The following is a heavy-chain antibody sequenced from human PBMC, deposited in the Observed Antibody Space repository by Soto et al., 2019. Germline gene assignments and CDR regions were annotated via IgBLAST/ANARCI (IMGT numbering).Heavy chain of an antibody. Sequence: HVQLVQSGAEEKKPGASVKVSCMASGYSFTTYKIHWVRQAPGQSLEWMGWVNGDSDYTVYSQNFXXRXTXXRDTSANTVYMELSSLNSEDTAMYYCARDVGSFDYWGQGTLVTVSS. CDR3: ARDVGSFDY. CDR2: VNGDSDYT. D-gene: IGHD1-26*01. CDR1: GYSFTTYK. J-gene: IGHJ4*02. V-gene: IGHV1-3*05.